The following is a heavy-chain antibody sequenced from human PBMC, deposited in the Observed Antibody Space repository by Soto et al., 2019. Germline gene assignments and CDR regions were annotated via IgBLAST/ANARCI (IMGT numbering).Heavy chain of an antibody. D-gene: IGHD6-19*01. CDR1: CGSVSNGSYY. CDR3: ARGSYSSGWNYCYGMDV. V-gene: IGHV4-61*01. CDR2: ICXRGST. Sequence: PSETMSLTCTVSCGSVSNGSYYWSWIRQAAGKGLEWIGNICXRGSTNYNLSLQSRVTISVDTSKNQLSLKLSSVTGADTAVYYCARGSYSSGWNYCYGMDVGGQGTTVTVSS. J-gene: IGHJ6*02.